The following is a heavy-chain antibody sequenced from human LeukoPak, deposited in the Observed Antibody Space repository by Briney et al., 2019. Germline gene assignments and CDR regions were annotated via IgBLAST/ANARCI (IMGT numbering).Heavy chain of an antibody. D-gene: IGHD2-2*01. CDR2: ISVGDGNT. J-gene: IGHJ4*02. Sequence: ASVKVSCKASGYTFTTYAIQWVRQAPGQGLQWMGWISVGDGNTKYSQKFQGRVTLTRDTSASTAYMELTSLISEDTAVYYCARGYSGVVPAAHPDFWGQGTPVTVSS. CDR1: GYTFTTYA. CDR3: ARGYSGVVPAAHPDF. V-gene: IGHV1-3*01.